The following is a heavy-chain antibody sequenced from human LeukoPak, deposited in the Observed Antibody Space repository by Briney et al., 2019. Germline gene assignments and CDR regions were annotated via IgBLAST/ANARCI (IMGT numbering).Heavy chain of an antibody. CDR3: SRDLRMGATKFDC. CDR2: IRSKTSGGTT. D-gene: IGHD1-26*01. CDR1: GFTFGDYA. Sequence: PGGSLRLSCTTSGFTFGDYAIIWFRQAPGKGLQWLGFIRSKTSGGTTEYAASVKGRFTISRDDSKSIAYLQINSLKTEDTAVYYCSRDLRMGATKFDCWGHGSLVTVSS. J-gene: IGHJ4*01. V-gene: IGHV3-49*03.